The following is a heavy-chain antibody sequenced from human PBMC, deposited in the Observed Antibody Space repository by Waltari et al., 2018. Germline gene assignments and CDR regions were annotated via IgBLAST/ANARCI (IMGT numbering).Heavy chain of an antibody. CDR2: ITSSGDNA. CDR3: ARYNIWSGYYYPDY. Sequence: EVQLLDSGGGLVQPGGSLRLPCVVSGFHFGSYASSWVRQAPDNGRGCVPVITSSGDNAYFAASVKGRFTISRNNSKNTLYLQMNSLRAEDTAVYYCARYNIWSGYYYPDYWSQGTQVTVSS. J-gene: IGHJ4*02. D-gene: IGHD3-3*01. CDR1: GFHFGSYA. V-gene: IGHV3-23*01.